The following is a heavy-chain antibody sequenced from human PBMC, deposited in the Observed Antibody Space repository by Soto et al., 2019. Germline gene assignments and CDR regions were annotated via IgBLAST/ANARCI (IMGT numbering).Heavy chain of an antibody. Sequence: QVLLVQSGAEVKKPGSSVKVSCKASGGTFSTYSIFWVRQAPGQGLEWMGGIIPILGEANYAQMFQGRVTMTADESTTTAYMELSSLTSQDTAIYYCARDGDYYGSGRFEFWGQGTLVTVSS. CDR1: GGTFSTYS. CDR2: IIPILGEA. D-gene: IGHD3-10*01. V-gene: IGHV1-69*01. J-gene: IGHJ4*02. CDR3: ARDGDYYGSGRFEF.